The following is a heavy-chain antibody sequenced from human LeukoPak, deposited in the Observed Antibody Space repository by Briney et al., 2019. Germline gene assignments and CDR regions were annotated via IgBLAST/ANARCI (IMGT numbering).Heavy chain of an antibody. CDR3: ASGRIIVGASKWHYYYYYMDV. D-gene: IGHD1-26*01. V-gene: IGHV4-38-2*02. J-gene: IGHJ6*03. CDR1: GYSISSGYY. CDR2: TYHDENT. Sequence: PSETLSPTRSVSGYSISSGYYWGWTRQPPGKGLEWIGNTYHDENTYYNPSLKSRVTISVDTSKSQFSLKLSSVTAADTAVYYCASGRIIVGASKWHYYYYYMDVWGKGTTVTVSS.